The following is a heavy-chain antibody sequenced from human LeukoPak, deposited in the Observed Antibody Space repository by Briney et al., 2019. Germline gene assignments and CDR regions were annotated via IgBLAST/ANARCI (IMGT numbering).Heavy chain of an antibody. V-gene: IGHV4-34*01. J-gene: IGHJ4*02. CDR1: GGSFSGYY. CDR3: ARGGEYGSGSYYKY. Sequence: SETLSLTCAVYGGSFSGYYWSGIRQPPGKGLEWIGEINHSGSTNYNPSLKSRVTISVDTSKNQFSLKLRSVTAADTAVYYCARGGEYGSGSYYKYWGQGTLVTVSS. D-gene: IGHD3-10*01. CDR2: INHSGST.